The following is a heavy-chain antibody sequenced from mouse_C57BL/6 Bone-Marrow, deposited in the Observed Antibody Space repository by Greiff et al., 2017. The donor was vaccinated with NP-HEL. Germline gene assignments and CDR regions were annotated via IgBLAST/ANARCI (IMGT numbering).Heavy chain of an antibody. CDR1: GFTFSSYG. CDR2: ISSGGSYT. CDR3: ARGWLLRLDY. J-gene: IGHJ2*01. D-gene: IGHD2-3*01. Sequence: EVQVVESGGDLVKPGGSLKLSCAASGFTFSSYGMSWVRQTPDKRLEWVATISSGGSYTYYPDSVKGRFTISRDNAKNTLYLQMSSLKSEDTAMYYCARGWLLRLDYWGQGTTLTVSS. V-gene: IGHV5-6*01.